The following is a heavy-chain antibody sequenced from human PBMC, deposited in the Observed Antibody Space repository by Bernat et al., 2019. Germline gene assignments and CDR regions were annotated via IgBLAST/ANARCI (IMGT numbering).Heavy chain of an antibody. CDR1: GGSISSGNYY. CDR2: IYYSGNI. D-gene: IGHD3-3*01. CDR3: ARDSLWSGYPH. J-gene: IGHJ4*02. V-gene: IGHV4-30-4*01. Sequence: QVQLQESGPGLVKPSQTLSLTCTVSGGSISSGNYYWSWIRQPPGKGLEWIGYIYYSGNIYYNPSLKSRVTISVDTSKNQFSLKLSSVTAADTAVYYCARDSLWSGYPHWGQGTLVTVSS.